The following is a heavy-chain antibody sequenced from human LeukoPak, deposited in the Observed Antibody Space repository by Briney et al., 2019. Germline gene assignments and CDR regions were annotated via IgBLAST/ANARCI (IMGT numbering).Heavy chain of an antibody. J-gene: IGHJ4*02. D-gene: IGHD3-16*01. V-gene: IGHV4-30-2*01. CDR1: GGSISSGGYS. CDR2: IYHSGST. Sequence: SETLSLTCAVSGGSISSGGYSWSWIRQPPGKGLEWIGYIYHSGSTYYNPSLKSRVTISVDRSENQFSLKLSSVTAADTAVYYCARGTGFVGGFDYWGQGTLVTVSS. CDR3: ARGTGFVGGFDY.